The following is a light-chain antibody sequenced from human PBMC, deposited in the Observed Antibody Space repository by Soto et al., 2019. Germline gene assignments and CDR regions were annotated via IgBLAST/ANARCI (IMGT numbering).Light chain of an antibody. CDR2: SND. Sequence: QSVLTQPPSASGTPGQRVSISCSGGSSNIGTNTVNWYQHLPGTAPKLLIFSNDERPSGVPDRFSGSKSGTSASLAISGLKSDDEADYYCATWDDSLNGVVFGGGTTLTVL. J-gene: IGLJ2*01. V-gene: IGLV1-44*01. CDR1: SSNIGTNT. CDR3: ATWDDSLNGVV.